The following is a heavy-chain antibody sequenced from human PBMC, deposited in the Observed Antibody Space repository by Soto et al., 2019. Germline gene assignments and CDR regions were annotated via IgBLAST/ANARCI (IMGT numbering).Heavy chain of an antibody. V-gene: IGHV5-51*01. CDR1: GYSFTSYW. Sequence: GESLKISCKGSGYSFTSYWIGWVRQMPGKGLEWMGIIYPGDSDTRYSPSFQGQVTISADKSISTAYLRWSSLKASDTAMYYCESSVVPQEPLEYGMDVWGQGTTLTVSS. J-gene: IGHJ6*02. CDR2: IYPGDSDT. CDR3: ESSVVPQEPLEYGMDV. D-gene: IGHD2-21*01.